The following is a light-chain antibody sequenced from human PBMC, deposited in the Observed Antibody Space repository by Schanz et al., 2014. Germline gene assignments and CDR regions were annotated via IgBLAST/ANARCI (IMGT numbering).Light chain of an antibody. CDR2: DVN. V-gene: IGLV2-14*03. CDR1: ASDIGSYNY. J-gene: IGLJ3*02. Sequence: QSALTQPASVSGSPGQSITISCTGTASDIGSYNYVSWYQHHPARAPKLLIYDVNNRPSGVSNRFSGSKSGNTASLTISGLQAEDEVDYYCHSYDSLSGAVFGGGTKLTVL. CDR3: HSYDSLSGAV.